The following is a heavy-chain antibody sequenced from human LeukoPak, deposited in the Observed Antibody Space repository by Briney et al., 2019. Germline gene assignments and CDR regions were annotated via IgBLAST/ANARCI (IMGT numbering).Heavy chain of an antibody. CDR1: GFTFSSYA. CDR2: ISGSGGST. D-gene: IGHD5-12*01. Sequence: GSLRLSCAASGFTFSSYAMSWVRQAPGKGLEWVSAISGSGGSTYYADSVKGRFTISRDNSKNTLYLQMNSLRAEDTAVYYCARDGYSGYDRNYAFDIWGQGTMVTVSS. J-gene: IGHJ3*02. V-gene: IGHV3-23*01. CDR3: ARDGYSGYDRNYAFDI.